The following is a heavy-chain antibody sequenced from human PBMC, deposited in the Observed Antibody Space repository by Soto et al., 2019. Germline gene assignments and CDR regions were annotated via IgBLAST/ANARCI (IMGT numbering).Heavy chain of an antibody. J-gene: IGHJ5*02. CDR1: GGSFSGYY. D-gene: IGHD6-13*01. V-gene: IGHV4-34*01. CDR2: INHSGST. Sequence: QVQLQQWGAGLLKPSETLSLTCAVYGGSFSGYYWSWIRQPPGKGLEWIGEINHSGSTNYNPSLKSRVTISVDTSKTQFSLKLSSVTAADTAVYYCARGAAAAGHSCWFDPWGQGTLVTVSS. CDR3: ARGAAAAGHSCWFDP.